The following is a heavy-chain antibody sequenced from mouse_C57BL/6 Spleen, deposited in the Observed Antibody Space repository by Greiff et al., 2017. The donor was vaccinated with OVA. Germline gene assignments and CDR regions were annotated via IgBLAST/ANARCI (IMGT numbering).Heavy chain of an antibody. J-gene: IGHJ3*01. CDR2: IRSKSNNYAT. V-gene: IGHV10-1*01. Sequence: GGGLVQPKGSLKLSCAASGFSFNIYAMNWVRQAPGKGLEWVARIRSKSNNYATYYADSVKDRFTISRDDSESMLYLQMNNLKTEDTAMYYCVRPSLDAWFAYWGQGTLVTVSA. CDR1: GFSFNIYA. CDR3: VRPSLDAWFAY. D-gene: IGHD3-1*01.